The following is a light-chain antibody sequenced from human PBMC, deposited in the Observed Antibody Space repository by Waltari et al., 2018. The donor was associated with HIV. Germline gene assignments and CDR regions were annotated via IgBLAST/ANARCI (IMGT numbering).Light chain of an antibody. CDR3: QVWDSSTDHVI. J-gene: IGLJ2*01. CDR1: NIGSKT. V-gene: IGLV3-21*04. Sequence: SYVVSQPPSVSVAPGQTAGITCPGNNIGSKTVHWYQKKRGQAPVVVIYYDSDRPSGIPERFSDASSGNTATLTIGRVEAGDEADYYCQVWDSSTDHVIFGGGTKLTVL. CDR2: YDS.